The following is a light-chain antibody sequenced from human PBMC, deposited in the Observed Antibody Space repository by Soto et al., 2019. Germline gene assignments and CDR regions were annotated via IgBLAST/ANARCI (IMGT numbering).Light chain of an antibody. CDR2: VAS. Sequence: EIVWTQSQATLSLSPGERATLSCRASQRFNSYSAWYQQKPGQAPRLLIYVASNRPTGIPARFSGTGSGTHFTLNIRSLEHEHFALYYCQPRCNSPIPFGHGKRLEIK. V-gene: IGKV3-11*01. CDR1: QRFNSY. J-gene: IGKJ5*01. CDR3: QPRCNSPIP.